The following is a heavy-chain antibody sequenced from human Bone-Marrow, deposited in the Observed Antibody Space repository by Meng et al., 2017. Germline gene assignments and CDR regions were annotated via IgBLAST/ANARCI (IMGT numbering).Heavy chain of an antibody. CDR1: GGSIRSRNHY. CDR2: IFYTGSA. CDR3: ARDRHYDVSTGYGWFDP. Sequence: QGRLQDPGPGLVKPSQTVSLTCTVSGGSIRSRNHYWSWVRQYPGKGLEWIGSIFYTGSAYYNPSLKSRIYISIDTSKNQFSLKLNSVTAADTAVYYCARDRHYDVSTGYGWFDPWGQGTLVTVSS. D-gene: IGHD3-9*01. V-gene: IGHV4-31*03. J-gene: IGHJ5*02.